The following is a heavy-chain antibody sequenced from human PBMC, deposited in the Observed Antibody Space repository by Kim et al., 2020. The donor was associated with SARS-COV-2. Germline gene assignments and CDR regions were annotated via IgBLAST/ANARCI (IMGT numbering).Heavy chain of an antibody. Sequence: SQTLSLTCAISGDSVSSNSAAWNWIRQSPSRGLEWLGRTYYRSKWYNDYAVSVKSRITINPDTSKNQFSLQLNSVTPEDTAVYYCARDLEQLVRGYYYGMDVWGQGTTVTVSS. CDR3: ARDLEQLVRGYYYGMDV. CDR1: GDSVSSNSAA. J-gene: IGHJ6*02. CDR2: TYYRSKWYN. V-gene: IGHV6-1*01. D-gene: IGHD6-13*01.